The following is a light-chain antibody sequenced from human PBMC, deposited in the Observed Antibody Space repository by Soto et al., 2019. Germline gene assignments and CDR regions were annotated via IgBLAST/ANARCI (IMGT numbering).Light chain of an antibody. CDR3: QQRSNWPPWT. CDR2: DAS. CDR1: QSVGSN. V-gene: IGKV3-11*01. Sequence: IVFSHSLPTLLCTQGEKPTFSSRASQSVGSNLAWYQQKPGQAPRLLIYDASNRATGIPARFSGSGSGTDFTLTISSLEPEDFAVYYCQQRSNWPPWTFGQGTKVDIK. J-gene: IGKJ1*01.